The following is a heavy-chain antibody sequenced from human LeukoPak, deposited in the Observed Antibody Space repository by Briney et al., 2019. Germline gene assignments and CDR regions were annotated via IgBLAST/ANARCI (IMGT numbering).Heavy chain of an antibody. CDR2: SSAYNGNT. V-gene: IGHV1-18*01. J-gene: IGHJ4*02. D-gene: IGHD3-3*01. CDR3: AIGSWGVGVVIIGELDY. CDR1: GYTFTRYA. Sequence: ASLKVSCKASGYTFTRYAISWVRQAPGQRLECMGWSSAYNGNTNYAQKLQGRVTMTTDPSTSTAYMELRSLRSDDTAVYYCAIGSWGVGVVIIGELDYWGQGTLVTVSS.